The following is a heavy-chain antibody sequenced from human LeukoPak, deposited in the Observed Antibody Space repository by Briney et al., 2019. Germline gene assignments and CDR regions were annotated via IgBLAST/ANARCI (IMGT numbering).Heavy chain of an antibody. Sequence: SQTLSLTCTVSGGSISSGGYYWTWIRQHPGKGLEWIGYIYYSGSTYYNPSLKSRVTISVDTFKNQFSLKLSSVTAADTAVYYCARGSANYDTSGCFDYWGQGTLVTVSS. J-gene: IGHJ4*02. V-gene: IGHV4-31*03. CDR2: IYYSGST. CDR3: ARGSANYDTSGCFDY. D-gene: IGHD3-22*01. CDR1: GGSISSGGYY.